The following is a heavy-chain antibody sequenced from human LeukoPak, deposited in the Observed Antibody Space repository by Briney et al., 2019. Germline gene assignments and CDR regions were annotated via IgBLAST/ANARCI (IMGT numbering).Heavy chain of an antibody. J-gene: IGHJ4*02. V-gene: IGHV4-59*12. CDR1: GASISSYY. Sequence: SETLSLTCTVSGASISSYYWSWIRQPPGKGLEWIGFGHYTGSSNYNPSLKSRVTISVDTSKSQFSLKLTSVTAADTAVYYCAREAVAAAEVDYWGQGTLVTVSS. CDR2: GHYTGSS. D-gene: IGHD6-13*01. CDR3: AREAVAAAEVDY.